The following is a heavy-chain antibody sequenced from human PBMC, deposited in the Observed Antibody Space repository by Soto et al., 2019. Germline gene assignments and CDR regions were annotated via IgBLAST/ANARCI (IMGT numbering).Heavy chain of an antibody. CDR1: GGSFSGYY. V-gene: IGHV4-34*01. D-gene: IGHD3-16*01. Sequence: PSETLSLTCAVYGGSFSGYYWSWIRQPPGKGLEWIGEINHSGSTNYNPSLKSRVTISVDTSKNQFSLKLSSVTAADTAVYYCARVGITSGYYYYGMDVWGQGTTVTVSS. J-gene: IGHJ6*02. CDR2: INHSGST. CDR3: ARVGITSGYYYYGMDV.